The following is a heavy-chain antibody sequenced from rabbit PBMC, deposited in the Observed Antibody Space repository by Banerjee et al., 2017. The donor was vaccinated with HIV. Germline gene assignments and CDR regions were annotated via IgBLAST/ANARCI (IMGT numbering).Heavy chain of an antibody. CDR2: IYTGSSGST. CDR1: GLDFSSSYW. V-gene: IGHV1S40*01. Sequence: QSLEESGGDLVKPGASLTLTCTASGLDFSSSYWICWVRQAPGKGLEWIACIYTGSSGSTYYASWAKGRFTISKTSSTTVTLQMTRLTAADTATYFCAREGSYVSDFEVYNLWGPGTLVTVS. CDR3: AREGSYVSDFEVYNL. J-gene: IGHJ6*01. D-gene: IGHD1-1*01.